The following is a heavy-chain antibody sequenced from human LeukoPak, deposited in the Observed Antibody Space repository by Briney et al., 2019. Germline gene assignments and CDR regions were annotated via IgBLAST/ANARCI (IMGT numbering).Heavy chain of an antibody. CDR1: GYTFTSYY. J-gene: IGHJ1*01. CDR3: APGGGTYYYDSSGYIEYFQH. V-gene: IGHV1-46*03. D-gene: IGHD3-22*01. Sequence: ASVKVSCKASGYTFTSYYMHWVRQAPGQGLEWMGIINPSGGSTSYAQKFQGRVTMTRGTSTSTVYMELSRLRSEDTAVYYCAPGGGTYYYDSSGYIEYFQHWGQGTLVTVSS. CDR2: INPSGGST.